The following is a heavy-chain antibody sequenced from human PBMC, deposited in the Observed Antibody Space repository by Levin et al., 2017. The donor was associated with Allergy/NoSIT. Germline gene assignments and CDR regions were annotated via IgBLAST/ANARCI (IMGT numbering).Heavy chain of an antibody. CDR3: AKDTQYDSSGTGDFQH. V-gene: IGHV3-23*01. J-gene: IGHJ1*01. D-gene: IGHD3-22*01. Sequence: GGSLRLSCAASGFTFSSYAMSWVRQAPGKGLEWVSAISGSGGSTYYADSVKGRFTISRDNSKNTLYLQMNSLRAEDTAVYYCAKDTQYDSSGTGDFQHWGQGTLVTVSS. CDR2: ISGSGGST. CDR1: GFTFSSYA.